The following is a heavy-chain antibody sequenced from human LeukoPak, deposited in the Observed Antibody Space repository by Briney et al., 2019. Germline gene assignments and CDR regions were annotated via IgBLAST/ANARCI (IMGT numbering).Heavy chain of an antibody. V-gene: IGHV1-18*01. CDR2: INANTGST. J-gene: IGHJ5*01. D-gene: IGHD6-13*01. Sequence: ASVKVSCKASGYTFNTNGLNWVRQAPGQGLQWMGWINANTGSTNYAQIFQGRVTMTTDTSTSTAYLELTSLTSDDTAIYYCARDAFQGSSWSNWFDSWGQGTLVIVSS. CDR3: ARDAFQGSSWSNWFDS. CDR1: GYTFNTNG.